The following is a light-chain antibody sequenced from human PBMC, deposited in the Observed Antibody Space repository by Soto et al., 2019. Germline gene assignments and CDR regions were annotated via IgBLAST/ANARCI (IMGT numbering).Light chain of an antibody. CDR2: GAS. CDR1: QSVSSNN. Sequence: EIVLTQSPGTLSLSPGERATLSCRASQSVSSNNLAWYQQRPGQAPRVVIYGASPRATGIPVRFSGSGSGTHFTLTISSLEPEDFALYYFQQYGRSPFTFGPGTKVDIK. CDR3: QQYGRSPFT. V-gene: IGKV3-20*01. J-gene: IGKJ3*01.